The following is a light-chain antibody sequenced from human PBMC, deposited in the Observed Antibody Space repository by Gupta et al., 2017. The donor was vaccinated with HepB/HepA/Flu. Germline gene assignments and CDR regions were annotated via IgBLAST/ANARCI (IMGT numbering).Light chain of an antibody. V-gene: IGLV2-14*01. CDR2: DVS. Sequence: QSALPQPASVPGSPGRSITISCTGTSSDVGGYNYVSWYQQHPGKAPKLMIYDVSNRPSGVSNRFSGSKSGNTASLTISGLQAEDEADYYCSSYTSSSTLVFGGGTKLTVL. J-gene: IGLJ2*01. CDR3: SSYTSSSTLV. CDR1: SSDVGGYNY.